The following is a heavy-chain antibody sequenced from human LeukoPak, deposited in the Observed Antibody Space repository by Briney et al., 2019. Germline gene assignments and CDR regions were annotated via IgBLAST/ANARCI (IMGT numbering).Heavy chain of an antibody. CDR2: IYYSGST. D-gene: IGHD4-17*01. Sequence: SETLSLTCTVSGGSISSYYWGWIRQPPGKGLEWIGYIYYSGSTNYNPSLKSRVTISVDTSKNQFSLKLSSVTAADTAVYYCARHETTVTTYYFDYWGQGTLVTVSS. CDR3: ARHETTVTTYYFDY. CDR1: GGSISSYY. J-gene: IGHJ4*02. V-gene: IGHV4-59*08.